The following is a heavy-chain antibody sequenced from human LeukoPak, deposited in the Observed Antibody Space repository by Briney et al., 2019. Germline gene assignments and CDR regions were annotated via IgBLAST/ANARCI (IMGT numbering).Heavy chain of an antibody. V-gene: IGHV3-64*02. Sequence: PGGSLRLSCAASGFTFSTYAMHWVRQAPGKGLEGVSAISTNGDSTFYADSVKGRFTISRDNSNDTLYLQMGSLRAEDMAVYYCARPLAGTTHAFEIWGQGTMVTVSS. J-gene: IGHJ3*02. CDR2: ISTNGDST. CDR1: GFTFSTYA. D-gene: IGHD1-7*01. CDR3: ARPLAGTTHAFEI.